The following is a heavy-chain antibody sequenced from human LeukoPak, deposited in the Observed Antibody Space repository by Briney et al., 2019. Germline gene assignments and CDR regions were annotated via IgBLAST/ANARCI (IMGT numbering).Heavy chain of an antibody. D-gene: IGHD3-22*01. V-gene: IGHV3-49*04. Sequence: GGSLRLSCTASGFTFGDYVMSWVRQAPGKGLEWVGFIRSKAYGGTTKNAASVKGRFTISRDDSRSIAYLQMNSLKTEDTAVYYCTRRYNYDSSGYYYVRDAFDIWGPGTMVTVSS. CDR3: TRRYNYDSSGYYYVRDAFDI. CDR1: GFTFGDYV. J-gene: IGHJ3*02. CDR2: IRSKAYGGTT.